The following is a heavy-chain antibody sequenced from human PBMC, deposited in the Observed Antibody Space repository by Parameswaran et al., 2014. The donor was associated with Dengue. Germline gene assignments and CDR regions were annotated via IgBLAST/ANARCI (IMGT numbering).Heavy chain of an antibody. V-gene: IGHV5-51*01. CDR3: ARQYGDLRYYYYYGMDV. D-gene: IGHD4-17*01. CDR2: IYPGDSDT. Sequence: VRQMPGKGLEWMGIIYPGDSDTRYSPSFQGQVTISADKSISTAYLQWSSLKASDTAMYYCARQYGDLRYYYYYGMDVWGQGTTVTVSS. J-gene: IGHJ6*02.